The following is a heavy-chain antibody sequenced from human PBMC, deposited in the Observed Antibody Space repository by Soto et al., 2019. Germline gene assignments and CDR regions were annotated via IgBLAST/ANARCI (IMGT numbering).Heavy chain of an antibody. V-gene: IGHV1-3*04. J-gene: IGHJ5*02. CDR2: INSGNGNT. Sequence: QVQLVQSGAEVKNPGASVKVSCKASGYTFTTYVIHWVRQAPGQALEWVGWINSGNGNTRHSQKFQGRVTITSDTSASIAYREMSSLRSEATAVYFCAGEIYRPTWNDPRRFHPWGQGTLVTVSS. CDR3: AGEIYRPTWNDPRRFHP. CDR1: GYTFTTYV. D-gene: IGHD1-1*01.